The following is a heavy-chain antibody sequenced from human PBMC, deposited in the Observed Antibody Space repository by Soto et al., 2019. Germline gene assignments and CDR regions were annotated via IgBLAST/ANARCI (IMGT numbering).Heavy chain of an antibody. V-gene: IGHV3-73*01. D-gene: IGHD3-3*01. J-gene: IGHJ4*02. CDR3: TSGRNDFWSGYSFDY. CDR1: GFTFSGSA. CDR2: IRSKANSYAT. Sequence: EVQLVESGGGLVQPGGSLKLSCAASGFTFSGSAMHWVRQASGKGLEWVGRIRSKANSYATAYAASVKGRFTISRDDSKNTAYLQMNSLKTEDTAVYYCTSGRNDFWSGYSFDYWGQGTLVTVSS.